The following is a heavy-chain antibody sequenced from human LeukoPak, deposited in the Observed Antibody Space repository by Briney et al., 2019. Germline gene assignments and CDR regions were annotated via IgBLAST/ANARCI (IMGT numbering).Heavy chain of an antibody. CDR3: ASDYYGLGSDRNYYYYGMDV. CDR1: GGTFSSYA. V-gene: IGHV1-69*06. J-gene: IGHJ6*04. D-gene: IGHD3-10*01. Sequence: ASVKVSCKASGGTFSSYAISWVRQAPGQGLEWMGGIIPVFGTANYAQKFQGRVTITADKSTSTAYMELSSLRSEDTAVYYCASDYYGLGSDRNYYYYGMDVWGKGTTVTVSS. CDR2: IIPVFGTA.